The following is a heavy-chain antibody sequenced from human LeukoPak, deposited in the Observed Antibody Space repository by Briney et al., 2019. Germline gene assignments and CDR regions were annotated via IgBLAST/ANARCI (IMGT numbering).Heavy chain of an antibody. J-gene: IGHJ5*02. CDR3: ARGRIQLWLRNWFDP. V-gene: IGHV4-59*12. CDR1: GGSISSYY. D-gene: IGHD5-18*01. Sequence: KTSESLSLTCTVSGGSISSYYWSWIRQPPGKGLEWIGYIYYSGSANYNPSLKSRVTISVDTSKNQFSLKLSSVTAADTAVYYCARGRIQLWLRNWFDPWGQGTLVTVSS. CDR2: IYYSGSA.